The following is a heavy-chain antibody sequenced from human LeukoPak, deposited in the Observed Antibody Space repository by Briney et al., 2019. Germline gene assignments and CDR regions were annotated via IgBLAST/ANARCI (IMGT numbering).Heavy chain of an antibody. D-gene: IGHD1-26*01. J-gene: IGHJ4*02. CDR3: ARLVGGYRGGSYYLHFDY. Sequence: PSETLSLTCTVSGGSISSSSYYWGWIRQPPGKGLEWIGSIYYSGSTYYNPSLKSRVTISVDTSKNQFSLKLSSVTAADTAVYYCARLVGGYRGGSYYLHFDYWGQGTLVTVSS. V-gene: IGHV4-39*01. CDR2: IYYSGST. CDR1: GGSISSSSYY.